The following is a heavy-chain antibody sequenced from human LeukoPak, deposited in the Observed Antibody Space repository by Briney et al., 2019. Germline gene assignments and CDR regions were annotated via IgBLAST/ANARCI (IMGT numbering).Heavy chain of an antibody. CDR2: ITGDSSYI. Sequence: GGSLRLSCTASGFTFSSYSMNWVRQAPGKGLEWVSSITGDSSYIYYADSVKGRFTISRDNAKNSLFLLMNSLRAEDTAVYYCASGGFHCSSTTCPPDWGQGTLVTVSS. V-gene: IGHV3-21*01. CDR3: ASGGFHCSSTTCPPD. CDR1: GFTFSSYS. J-gene: IGHJ4*02. D-gene: IGHD2-2*01.